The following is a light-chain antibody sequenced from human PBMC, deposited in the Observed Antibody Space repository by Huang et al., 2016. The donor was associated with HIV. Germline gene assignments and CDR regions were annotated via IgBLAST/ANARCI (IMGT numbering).Light chain of an antibody. CDR3: QQRSSSLT. J-gene: IGKJ4*01. V-gene: IGKV3-11*01. Sequence: IVLTQSPAPLSLSPGQKATLSCRASQSLNKFLAWYQQKPGQAPELLIYNATDRSTGVPARFSGGGSGTDFTLTITDLKAEDFAIYYCQQRSSSLTFGGGTKVEIK. CDR1: QSLNKF. CDR2: NAT.